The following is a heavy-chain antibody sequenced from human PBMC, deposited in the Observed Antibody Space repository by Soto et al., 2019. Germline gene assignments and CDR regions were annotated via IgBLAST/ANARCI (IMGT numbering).Heavy chain of an antibody. Sequence: SETLSLTCTVSGGSVSSGSYYWSWIRQPPGKGLEWIGYIYYSGSTNYNPSLKSRVTISVDTSKSQFSLKLSSVTAADTAVYYCVLYVWGSYRTYFDYWGQGTLVTVSS. CDR2: IYYSGST. CDR3: VLYVWGSYRTYFDY. J-gene: IGHJ4*02. CDR1: GGSVSSGSYY. D-gene: IGHD3-16*02. V-gene: IGHV4-61*01.